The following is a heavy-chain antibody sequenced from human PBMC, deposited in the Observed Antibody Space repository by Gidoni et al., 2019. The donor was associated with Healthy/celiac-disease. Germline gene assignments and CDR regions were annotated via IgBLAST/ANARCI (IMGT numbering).Heavy chain of an antibody. Sequence: QLQLQESGPGLVKPSETLSLTCTVSGGSISSSSYYWGWIRQPPGKGLEWIGSIYYSGSTYYNPSLKSRVTISVDTSKNQFSLKLSSVTAADTAVYYCARDLVAVADYYYYYGMDVWGQGTTVTVSS. CDR3: ARDLVAVADYYYYYGMDV. J-gene: IGHJ6*02. V-gene: IGHV4-39*07. CDR2: IYYSGST. D-gene: IGHD6-19*01. CDR1: GGSISSSSYY.